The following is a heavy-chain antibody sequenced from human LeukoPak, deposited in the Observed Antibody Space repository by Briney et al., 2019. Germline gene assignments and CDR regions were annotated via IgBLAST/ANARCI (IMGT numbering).Heavy chain of an antibody. D-gene: IGHD1-26*01. CDR1: SYSISSGYY. CDR2: VYHSGST. J-gene: IGHJ4*02. V-gene: IGHV4-38-2*01. Sequence: SETLSLTCAVSSYSISSGYYWGWIRQPPGKGLEWIGSVYHSGSTYYNPSLKSRVTLSVDTSKNQFSLKLSSVTAADTAVYYCASRSGSYYGSFDYWGQGTLVTVSS. CDR3: ASRSGSYYGSFDY.